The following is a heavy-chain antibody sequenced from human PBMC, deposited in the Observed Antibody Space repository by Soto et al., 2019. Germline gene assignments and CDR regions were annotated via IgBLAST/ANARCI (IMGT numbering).Heavy chain of an antibody. CDR3: AREPTYYYDSSGPYY. V-gene: IGHV4-30-4*01. J-gene: IGHJ4*02. CDR2: IYYSGST. Sequence: QVQLQESGPGLVKPSQTLSLTCTVSGGSISSGDYYWSWIRQPPGKGLEWIGYIYYSGSTYYNPSLKSRVTISVDTSKNQFSLKLSSVTAADTAVYYCAREPTYYYDSSGPYYWGQGTLVTVSS. D-gene: IGHD3-22*01. CDR1: GGSISSGDYY.